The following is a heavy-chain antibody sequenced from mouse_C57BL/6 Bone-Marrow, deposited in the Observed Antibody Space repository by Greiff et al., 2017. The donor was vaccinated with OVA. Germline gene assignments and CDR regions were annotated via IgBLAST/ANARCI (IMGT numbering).Heavy chain of an antibody. D-gene: IGHD2-4*01. CDR3: ARDYDYDEGYAMDY. V-gene: IGHV5-12*01. CDR2: ISNGGGST. J-gene: IGHJ4*01. CDR1: GFTFSDYY. Sequence: EVQVVESGGGLVQPGGSLKLSCAASGFTFSDYYMYWVRQTPEKRLEWVAYISNGGGSTYYPDTVKGRFTISRDNAKNTLYLQMSRLTSEDTAMYYCARDYDYDEGYAMDYWGQGTSVTVSS.